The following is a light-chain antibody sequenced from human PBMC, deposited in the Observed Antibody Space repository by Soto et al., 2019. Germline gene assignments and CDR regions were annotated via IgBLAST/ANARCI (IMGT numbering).Light chain of an antibody. Sequence: VVMTQSPPSLPVTLGQPASISCRSSQSVVYSDGNAYLNWFQQRPGQSPRRLIYTVSNRDSGVPDSFRGDGSGPDFTLKISRVEAEDFVISSFMQGTHWPPTFGQRTKVQI. CDR2: TVS. CDR1: QSVVYSDGNAY. V-gene: IGKV2-30*01. J-gene: IGKJ1*01. CDR3: MQGTHWPPT.